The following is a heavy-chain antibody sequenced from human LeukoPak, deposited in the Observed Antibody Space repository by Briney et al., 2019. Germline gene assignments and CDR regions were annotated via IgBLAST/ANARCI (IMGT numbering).Heavy chain of an antibody. CDR3: TTEDWFRFDS. J-gene: IGHJ4*02. Sequence: SGGSLRLSCAASGFSFSAYWMTWVRQAPRKGLEWVATITHDGSQRYYVDSVQGRFTISRDNAEKSLFLQVSSLRADDTAVYYCTTEDWFRFDSWGQGTLLTVSS. V-gene: IGHV3-7*05. CDR1: GFSFSAYW. CDR2: ITHDGSQR. D-gene: IGHD3-10*01.